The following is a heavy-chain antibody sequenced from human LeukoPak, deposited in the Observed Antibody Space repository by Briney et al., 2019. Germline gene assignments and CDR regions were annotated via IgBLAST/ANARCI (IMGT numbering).Heavy chain of an antibody. V-gene: IGHV1-2*02. J-gene: IGHJ4*02. Sequence: ASVKVSCTASGYTSTGYYMHWVRQAPGQGLEWMGWINPNSGGTNYAQKFQGRVTMTRDTSISTAYMELSRLRSDDTAVYYCARDYYDSSGYYYGVGYWGQGTLVTVSS. CDR3: ARDYYDSSGYYYGVGY. CDR2: INPNSGGT. D-gene: IGHD3-22*01. CDR1: GYTSTGYY.